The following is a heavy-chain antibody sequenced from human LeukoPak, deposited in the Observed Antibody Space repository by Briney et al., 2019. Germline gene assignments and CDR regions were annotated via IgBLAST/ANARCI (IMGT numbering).Heavy chain of an antibody. D-gene: IGHD4-11*01. CDR3: ARDYSNLRGMDV. J-gene: IGHJ6*02. CDR1: GYTFTSYY. Sequence: GASVKVSCKASGYTFTSYYMHWVRQAPGQGLEWMGLINPSGGSTSYAQKFQGRVTMTRDTSTGTVYMELSSLRSEDTAVYYCARDYSNLRGMDVWGQGITVTVSS. CDR2: INPSGGST. V-gene: IGHV1-46*01.